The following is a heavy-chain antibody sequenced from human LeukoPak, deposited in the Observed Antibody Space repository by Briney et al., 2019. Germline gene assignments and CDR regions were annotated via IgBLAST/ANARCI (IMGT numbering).Heavy chain of an antibody. CDR2: ISYSGGT. J-gene: IGHJ3*02. Sequence: SETLSLTCTVSGGSIISRNHYWGWTRQPPGKGLEWFGSISYSGGTAYNPSLRSRVTISVDTSKNQFPLKVNSVTAADTAVYYCAREVEYYDSSGYRPHAFDIWGQGTLVTVSS. CDR1: GGSIISRNHY. V-gene: IGHV4-39*02. CDR3: AREVEYYDSSGYRPHAFDI. D-gene: IGHD3-22*01.